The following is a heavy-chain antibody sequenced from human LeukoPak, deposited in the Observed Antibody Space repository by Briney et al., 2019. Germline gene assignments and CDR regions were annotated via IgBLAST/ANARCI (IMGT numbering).Heavy chain of an antibody. J-gene: IGHJ4*02. Sequence: ASVKVSCKASGSTFTSYGISWVRQAPGQGLEWMGWISAYNGNTNYAQNLQGRVTMITETSTSTAYKELRSLRSDDTAVSYVSGDKEQWLVHGDFDYWGEGTLVTVSS. D-gene: IGHD6-19*01. CDR2: ISAYNGNT. CDR1: GSTFTSYG. CDR3: SGDKEQWLVHGDFDY. V-gene: IGHV1-18*01.